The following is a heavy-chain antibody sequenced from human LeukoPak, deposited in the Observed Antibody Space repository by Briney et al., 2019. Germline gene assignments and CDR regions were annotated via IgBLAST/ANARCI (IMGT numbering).Heavy chain of an antibody. D-gene: IGHD1-1*01. CDR3: ATFGINWGMDV. Sequence: HPGGSLRLSCAASGFTFSAFYMHWVRQPPGKGLVWVSRIDDYGSSTGYTDSVQGRFTISRDNAKNMLYLQMNSLRAEDTAVYYCATFGINWGMDVWGQGTTVTVSS. CDR1: GFTFSAFY. CDR2: IDDYGSST. V-gene: IGHV3-74*01. J-gene: IGHJ6*02.